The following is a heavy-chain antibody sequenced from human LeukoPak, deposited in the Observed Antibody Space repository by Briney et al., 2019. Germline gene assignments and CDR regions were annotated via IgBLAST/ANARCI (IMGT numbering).Heavy chain of an antibody. CDR3: VTDGDKWNDSEY. J-gene: IGHJ4*02. D-gene: IGHD1-1*01. Sequence: PGGSLRLSCAASGLSISNFWMHWVRQAPGKGLEWVAIIDKDGNEIKYVDSVKGRFTLSRDNARNSVYLQMNSLRTEDTALYYCVTDGDKWNDSEYWGQGTLVTVSS. CDR1: GLSISNFW. CDR2: IDKDGNEI. V-gene: IGHV3-7*01.